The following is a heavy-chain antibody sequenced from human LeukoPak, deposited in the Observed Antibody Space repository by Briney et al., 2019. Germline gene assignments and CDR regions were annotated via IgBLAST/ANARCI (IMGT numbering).Heavy chain of an antibody. CDR2: IYYSGST. Sequence: SETLSLTCTVSGGSISSYYWSWIRQPPGKGLEWIGYIYYSGSTNYNPSLKSRVTISVDTSKNQFSLKLSSVTAADTAVYYWARVLARTNGGWFDPWGQGTLVTVSS. CDR3: ARVLARTNGGWFDP. V-gene: IGHV4-59*08. CDR1: GGSISSYY. J-gene: IGHJ5*02. D-gene: IGHD1-1*01.